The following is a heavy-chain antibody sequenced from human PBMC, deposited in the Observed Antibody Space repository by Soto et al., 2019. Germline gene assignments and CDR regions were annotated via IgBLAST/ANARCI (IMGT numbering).Heavy chain of an antibody. V-gene: IGHV3-23*05. CDR2: IKTSGDTT. CDR3: TKEVTGDIGADF. CDR1: GFAFSNRA. Sequence: EVQLLESGGDLVQPGGSLRLSCAASGFAFSNRAMSWVRQAPGKGLEWVSTIKTSGDTTFYADSVKGRFTTSRDDSKNTLYLQMNSLRAEDTATYYCTKEVTGDIGADFWGQGTLVTVSS. J-gene: IGHJ4*02. D-gene: IGHD2-21*02.